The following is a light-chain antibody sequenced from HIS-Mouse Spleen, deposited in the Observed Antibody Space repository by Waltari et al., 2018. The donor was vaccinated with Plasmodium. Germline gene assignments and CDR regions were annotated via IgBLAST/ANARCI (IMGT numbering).Light chain of an antibody. CDR3: CSYAGSYTYV. CDR1: STDVGGSNY. CDR2: DVS. J-gene: IGLJ1*01. V-gene: IGLV2-11*01. Sequence: QSALTQPRSVSGSPGQSVTISCTATSTDVGGSNYVSWYQQHPGKAPKLMIYDVSKRPSGVPDRFSGSKSGNTASLTISGLQAEDEADYYCCSYAGSYTYVFGTGTKVTVL.